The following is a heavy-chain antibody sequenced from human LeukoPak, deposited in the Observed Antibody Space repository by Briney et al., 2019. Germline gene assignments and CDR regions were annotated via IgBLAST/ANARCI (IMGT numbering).Heavy chain of an antibody. Sequence: SETLSLTCAVYGGSFSGYYWSWIRQPPGKGLEWIGEINHSGSTNYNPSLKSRVTISVDTSKNQFSLKLSSVTAADTAVYYCARGGRWYYYDSSGYYYFNYWGQGTLVTVSS. J-gene: IGHJ4*02. CDR2: INHSGST. D-gene: IGHD3-22*01. CDR1: GGSFSGYY. CDR3: ARGGRWYYYDSSGYYYFNY. V-gene: IGHV4-34*01.